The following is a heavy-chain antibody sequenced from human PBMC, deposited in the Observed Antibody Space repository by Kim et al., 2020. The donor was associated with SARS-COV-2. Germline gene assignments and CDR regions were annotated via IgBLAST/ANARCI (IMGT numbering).Heavy chain of an antibody. Sequence: SETLSLTCTVSGGSISSYYWSCIRQPPGKGLEWIGYIYYSGSTNYNPSLKSRVTISVDTSKNQFSLKLSSVTAADTAVYYCARAPTIRITIFGVVTPDALGIWGEGTMVTVSS. CDR3: ARAPTIRITIFGVVTPDALGI. D-gene: IGHD3-3*01. V-gene: IGHV4-59*01. J-gene: IGHJ3*02. CDR1: GGSISSYY. CDR2: IYYSGST.